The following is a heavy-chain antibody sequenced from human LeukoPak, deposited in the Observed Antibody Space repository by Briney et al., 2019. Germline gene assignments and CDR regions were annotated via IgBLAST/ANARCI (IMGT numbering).Heavy chain of an antibody. J-gene: IGHJ4*02. CDR1: GYTFTSYD. CDR2: INPNSGGT. D-gene: IGHD6-19*01. CDR3: ARDRRVGSGWYGGYGY. Sequence: ASVKVSCKTSGYTFTSYDINWVRQAPGQGLEWMGRINPNSGGTNYAQKFQGRVTMTRDTSISTAYMELSRLRSDDTAVYYCARDRRVGSGWYGGYGYWGQGTLVTVSS. V-gene: IGHV1-2*06.